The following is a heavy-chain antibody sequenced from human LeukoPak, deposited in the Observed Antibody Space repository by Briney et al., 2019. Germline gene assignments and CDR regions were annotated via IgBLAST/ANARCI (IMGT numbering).Heavy chain of an antibody. D-gene: IGHD3-9*01. CDR3: ARDLVTQIIDY. J-gene: IGHJ4*02. V-gene: IGHV3-48*03. CDR1: GFTFSSYE. CDR2: ISSSGSTI. Sequence: GGSLRLSCAASGFTFSSYEMNWVRQAPGKGLEWVSYISSSGSTIYYADSVKGRFTISRDNAKSSLYLQMNSLRAEDTAVYYCARDLVTQIIDYWGQGTLVTVSS.